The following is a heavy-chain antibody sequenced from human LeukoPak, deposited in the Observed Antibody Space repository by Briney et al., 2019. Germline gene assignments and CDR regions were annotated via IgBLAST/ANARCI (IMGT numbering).Heavy chain of an antibody. V-gene: IGHV1-3*01. J-gene: IGHJ3*02. CDR1: GGTFSSYA. D-gene: IGHD2-21*02. CDR3: ARKGDERLAFDI. Sequence: ASVKVSCKASGGTFSSYAISWVRQAPGQRLEWMGWINAGNGNTKYSQKFQGRVTITRDTSASTAYMELSSLRSEDTAVYYCARKGDERLAFDIWGQGTMVTVSS. CDR2: INAGNGNT.